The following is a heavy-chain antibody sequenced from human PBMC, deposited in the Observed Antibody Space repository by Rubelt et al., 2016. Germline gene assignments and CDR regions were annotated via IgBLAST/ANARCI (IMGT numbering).Heavy chain of an antibody. V-gene: IGHV1-18*01. CDR1: GYTFTSYG. CDR2: ISAYNGNT. Sequence: QVQLVQSGSELKDPGASVTVSCKASGYTFTSYGISWVRQAPGHGLEWMGWISAYNGNTNYAQKLQGRVTMTTDTSTSTAYMELRSLRSDDTAVYYCARDGAFPLGSGFEKRSDYWGQGTLVTVSS. CDR3: ARDGAFPLGSGFEKRSDY. J-gene: IGHJ4*02. D-gene: IGHD3-10*01.